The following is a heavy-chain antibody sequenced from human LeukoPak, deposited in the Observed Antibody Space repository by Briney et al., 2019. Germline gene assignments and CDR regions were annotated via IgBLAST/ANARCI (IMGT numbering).Heavy chain of an antibody. CDR1: GVSISSYY. V-gene: IGHV4-59*08. Sequence: SETLSLTCTVSGVSISSYYWSWIRQPPGKGLEWIGDIYYRGSSDYNPSLKSRVTISLDTSKNQFSLKMNSVTAADTAVYYCARGTIFLDYWGQGTLVTVSS. J-gene: IGHJ4*02. CDR2: IYYRGSS. D-gene: IGHD3-3*01. CDR3: ARGTIFLDY.